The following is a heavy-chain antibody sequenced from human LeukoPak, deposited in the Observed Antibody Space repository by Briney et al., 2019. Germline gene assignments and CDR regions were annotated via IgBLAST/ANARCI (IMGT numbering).Heavy chain of an antibody. Sequence: SETLPLTCTVSGGSISSSSYYWGWIRLPPGKGLEWIGNIYYSGSTYYNPSLKSRVTISVDTSKNQFSLKLSSVTAADTAVYYCARFLDSSGYPYYYYYMDVWGKGTTVTISS. CDR2: IYYSGST. CDR3: ARFLDSSGYPYYYYYMDV. V-gene: IGHV4-39*07. CDR1: GGSISSSSYY. D-gene: IGHD3-22*01. J-gene: IGHJ6*03.